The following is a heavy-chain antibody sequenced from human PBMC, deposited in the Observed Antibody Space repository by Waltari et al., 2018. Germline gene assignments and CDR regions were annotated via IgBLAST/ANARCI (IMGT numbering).Heavy chain of an antibody. CDR2: INPDGGEK. Sequence: EEYLVESGGGLVQPGGSLILSCTVPGLIFIGCWMTWVRQAAGKGLEWVATINPDGGEKYYVDPVKGRFTISRDNAKYLLFLQVSSLRVEDMAVYYCARGRYCSGGNCYFDYWGQGTQVTVSS. V-gene: IGHV3-7*01. D-gene: IGHD2-15*01. J-gene: IGHJ4*02. CDR3: ARGRYCSGGNCYFDY. CDR1: GLIFIGCW.